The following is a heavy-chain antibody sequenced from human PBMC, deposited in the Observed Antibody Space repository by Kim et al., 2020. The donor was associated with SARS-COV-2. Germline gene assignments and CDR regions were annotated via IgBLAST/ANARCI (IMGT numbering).Heavy chain of an antibody. CDR3: ARVLMDNYYYYYGFDV. CDR2: ISSSSIYI. V-gene: IGHV3-21*01. D-gene: IGHD2-8*01. J-gene: IGHJ6*02. CDR1: GFTFKHYN. Sequence: GGSLRLSCAASGFTFKHYNMNWVRQAPGKGLEWVSSISSSSIYIHYADSLKGRFTISRDNAKNSMYLQMDSLTVEDTAVYYCARVLMDNYYYYYGFDVWGQGTTVAVS.